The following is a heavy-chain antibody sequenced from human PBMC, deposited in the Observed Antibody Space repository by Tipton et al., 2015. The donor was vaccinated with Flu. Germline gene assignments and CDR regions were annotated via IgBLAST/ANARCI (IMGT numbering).Heavy chain of an antibody. V-gene: IGHV4-30-4*01. Sequence: LRLSCTVSGASISSGDHYWSWIRQPPGKDLEWIGYIYYSGSTYYNPSLESRVAISVDTSKSQFSLNLTSVTAADTAVYYCARRDYSNYVSEPKNWFDPWGQGTLVTVSS. J-gene: IGHJ5*02. CDR3: ARRDYSNYVSEPKNWFDP. CDR2: IYYSGST. CDR1: GASISSGDHY. D-gene: IGHD4-11*01.